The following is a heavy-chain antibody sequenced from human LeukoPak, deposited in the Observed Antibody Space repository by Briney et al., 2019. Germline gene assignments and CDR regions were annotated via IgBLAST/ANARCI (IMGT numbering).Heavy chain of an antibody. D-gene: IGHD3-10*01. CDR3: AKPYGSGSYYNDYYYYGLDV. CDR2: ISWDGGST. V-gene: IGHV3-43*01. CDR1: GFTFDDYT. Sequence: GGSLRLSCAASGFTFDDYTMHWVRQAPGKGLEWVSLISWDGGSTYYADSVKGRFTISRDNSKNSLYLQMNSLRTEDTALYYCAKPYGSGSYYNDYYYYGLDVWGQGTTVTVSS. J-gene: IGHJ6*02.